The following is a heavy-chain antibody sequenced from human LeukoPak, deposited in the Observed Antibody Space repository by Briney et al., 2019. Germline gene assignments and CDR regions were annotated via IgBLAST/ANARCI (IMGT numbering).Heavy chain of an antibody. D-gene: IGHD3-22*01. CDR2: IKPDGSEK. CDR1: GFRFSNYW. J-gene: IGHJ4*02. CDR3: ARLGDSSGYYDF. Sequence: PGGSLRLSCAASGFRFSNYWMSWVRQAPGKGLEWVANIKPDGSEKYYVDSVKGRSTTPRDNAKNSLYLQMNSLRAEDTAVYYCARLGDSSGYYDFWGQGALVTVSS. V-gene: IGHV3-7*01.